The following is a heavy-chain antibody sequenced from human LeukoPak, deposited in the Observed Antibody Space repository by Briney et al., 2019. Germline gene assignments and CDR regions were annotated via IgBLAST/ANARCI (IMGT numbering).Heavy chain of an antibody. CDR1: GYTFTSYA. V-gene: IGHV1-3*01. D-gene: IGHD3-3*01. CDR3: ARGDPYDFWSGSLFLYYYGMDV. Sequence: PEASVKVSCKASGYTFTSYAMHWVRQAPGQRLEWMGWINAGNGNTKYSQKFQGRVTMTRDTSTSTVYMELSSLRSEDTAVYYCARGDPYDFWSGSLFLYYYGMDVWGQGTTVTVSS. J-gene: IGHJ6*02. CDR2: INAGNGNT.